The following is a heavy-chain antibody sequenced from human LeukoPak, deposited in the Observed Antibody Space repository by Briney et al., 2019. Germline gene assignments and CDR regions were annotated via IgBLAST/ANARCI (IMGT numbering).Heavy chain of an antibody. CDR1: EFSVGSNY. D-gene: IGHD3-10*01. Sequence: GGSLRLSCAASEFSVGSNYMTWVRQAPGKGLEWVSLIYSGGSTYYADSVKGRFTISRDNSKNTLYLQMNSLKTEDTAVYYCTRPLSGDWGQGTLVTVSS. V-gene: IGHV3-66*04. CDR3: TRPLSGD. J-gene: IGHJ4*02. CDR2: IYSGGST.